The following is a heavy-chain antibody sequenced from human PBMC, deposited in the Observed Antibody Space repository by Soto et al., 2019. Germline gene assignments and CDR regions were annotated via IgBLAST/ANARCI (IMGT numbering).Heavy chain of an antibody. CDR3: ARRSLRITMVRGVSRDAFDI. J-gene: IGHJ3*02. Sequence: GESLKISCKGSGYSFTSYWIGWVRQMPGKGLEWMGIIYPGDSDTRYSPSFQGQVTTSADKSISTAYLQWSSLKASDTAMYYCARRSLRITMVRGVSRDAFDIWGQGTMVTVSS. CDR2: IYPGDSDT. D-gene: IGHD3-10*01. V-gene: IGHV5-51*01. CDR1: GYSFTSYW.